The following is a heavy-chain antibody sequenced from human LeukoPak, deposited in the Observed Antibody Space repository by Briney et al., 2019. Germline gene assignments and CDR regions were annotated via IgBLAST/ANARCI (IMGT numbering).Heavy chain of an antibody. V-gene: IGHV1-2*02. J-gene: IGHJ3*02. CDR3: ARDYYGSGSYYTHVAFDI. D-gene: IGHD3-10*01. CDR1: GYTFTGYY. CDR2: INPNSGGT. Sequence: ASVKVSCKASGYTFTGYYMHWVRQAPGQGLEWMGWINPNSGGTNYAQKFQGRVTMTRDTSISTAYMELSRLRSDDTAVYYCARDYYGSGSYYTHVAFDIWGQGTMVTVSS.